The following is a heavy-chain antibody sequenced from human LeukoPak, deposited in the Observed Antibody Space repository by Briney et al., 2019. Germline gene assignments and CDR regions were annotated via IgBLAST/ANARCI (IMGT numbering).Heavy chain of an antibody. CDR1: GFTFSNYW. CDR3: ATYYDSSGYDYVRFVY. V-gene: IGHV3-7*02. D-gene: IGHD3-22*01. Sequence: GGSLRLSCAASGFTFSNYWMSWVHQAPGKGLEWVANIKQDGSEKHYVDSVQGRFTISRDNGKNSLYLQMNSLRAEDTAVYYCATYYDSSGYDYVRFVYWGQGTLVTVSS. CDR2: IKQDGSEK. J-gene: IGHJ4*02.